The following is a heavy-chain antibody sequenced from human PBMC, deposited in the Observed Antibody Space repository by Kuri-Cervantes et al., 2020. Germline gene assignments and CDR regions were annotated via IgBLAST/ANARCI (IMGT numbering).Heavy chain of an antibody. D-gene: IGHD5-24*01. CDR3: ARDAGDGSLDY. V-gene: IGHV3-7*01. J-gene: IGHJ4*02. Sequence: GESLKISCAASGLTSSGYWMSWVRQAPGKGLEWVANIKQDGSEKYYVDSVKGRFTISRDNAENSLYLQMNSLRAEDTAVYYCARDAGDGSLDYWGQGTLVTVSS. CDR1: GLTSSGYW. CDR2: IKQDGSEK.